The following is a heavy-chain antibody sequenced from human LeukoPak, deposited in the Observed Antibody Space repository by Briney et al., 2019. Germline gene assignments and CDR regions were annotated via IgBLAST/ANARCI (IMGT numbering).Heavy chain of an antibody. V-gene: IGHV4-39*07. CDR1: GGSISSSSYY. D-gene: IGHD2/OR15-2a*01. J-gene: IGHJ4*02. Sequence: SETLSLTCTVSGGSISSSSYYWGWIRQPPGKGLEWIGSIYYSGSTYYNPSLKSRVTISVDTSKNQFSLKLSSVTAADTAVYYCARYFRFPISFFDYWGQGTLVTVSS. CDR2: IYYSGST. CDR3: ARYFRFPISFFDY.